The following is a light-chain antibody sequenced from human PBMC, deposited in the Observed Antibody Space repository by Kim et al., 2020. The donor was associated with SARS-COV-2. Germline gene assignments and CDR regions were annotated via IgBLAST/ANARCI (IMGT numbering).Light chain of an antibody. CDR1: QNIRHL. V-gene: IGKV3-11*01. J-gene: IGKJ4*01. CDR2: DAS. CDR3: QQRKNWLT. Sequence: EIVLTQFPGTLSLSPGERATLSCRASQNIRHLLAWYQQKPGQAPRLLIYDASNRATGIPDRFSGSGSGTDFTLTISSLEPEDFAVYFCQQRKNWLTVGGGTKVDIK.